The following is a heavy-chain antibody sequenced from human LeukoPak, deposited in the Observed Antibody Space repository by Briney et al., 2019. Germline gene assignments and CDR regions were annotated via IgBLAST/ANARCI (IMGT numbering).Heavy chain of an antibody. CDR1: GGSISSYY. CDR3: AREAPVSSGFETPPPIAFDI. Sequence: SETLSLTCTVSGGSISSYYWSWIRQPPGKGLERIGYIYYSGSTNYNPSLKSRVTISVDTSKNQFSLKLSSVTAADTAVYYCAREAPVSSGFETPPPIAFDIWGQGTMVTVSS. CDR2: IYYSGST. D-gene: IGHD3-22*01. J-gene: IGHJ3*02. V-gene: IGHV4-59*12.